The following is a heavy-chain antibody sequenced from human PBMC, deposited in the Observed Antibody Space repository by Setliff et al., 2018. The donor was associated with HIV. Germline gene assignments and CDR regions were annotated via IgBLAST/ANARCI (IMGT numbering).Heavy chain of an antibody. CDR3: ARERGYCSSTSCYAPYYYYGMDV. Sequence: LRLSCAASGFTFSTYWMSWVRQAPGKGLEWVANIKQDGSEKNYMDSVKGRFTISRDNAENSLYLQMNSLRAEDTAVYYCARERGYCSSTSCYAPYYYYGMDVWGQGTTVTVSS. CDR2: IKQDGSEK. CDR1: GFTFSTYW. D-gene: IGHD2-2*01. V-gene: IGHV3-7*05. J-gene: IGHJ6*02.